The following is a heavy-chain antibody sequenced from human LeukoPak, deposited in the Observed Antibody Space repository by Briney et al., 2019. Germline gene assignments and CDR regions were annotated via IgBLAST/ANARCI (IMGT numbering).Heavy chain of an antibody. CDR1: GFTFSSYG. Sequence: PGGSLRLSCAASGFTFSSYGMHWVRQAPGKGLAWVAVISYDGSNKYYADSVKGRFTISRDNSKNTLYLQMNSLRAEDTAVYYCAKEGGYYDILSNPYYFDYWGEGTLVTVSS. J-gene: IGHJ4*02. CDR2: ISYDGSNK. V-gene: IGHV3-30*18. D-gene: IGHD3-9*01. CDR3: AKEGGYYDILSNPYYFDY.